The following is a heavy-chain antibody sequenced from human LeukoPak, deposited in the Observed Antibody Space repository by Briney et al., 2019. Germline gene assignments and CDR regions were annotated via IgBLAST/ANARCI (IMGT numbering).Heavy chain of an antibody. CDR2: ISSRSTNI. D-gene: IGHD6-19*01. CDR3: ARDAQWLVPEGYFYYMDV. V-gene: IGHV3-21*01. Sequence: PGGSLRLSCAGSGFTFSRYSMNWFRQAPGKGLERVSSISSRSTNIFYADSVKGRFTISGDNAKNSLYLQMNSLGAEDTAVYYCARDAQWLVPEGYFYYMDVWGKGTTVTVSS. CDR1: GFTFSRYS. J-gene: IGHJ6*03.